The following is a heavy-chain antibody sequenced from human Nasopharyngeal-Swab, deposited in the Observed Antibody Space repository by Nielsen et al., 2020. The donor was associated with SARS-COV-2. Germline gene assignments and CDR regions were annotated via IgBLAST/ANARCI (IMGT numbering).Heavy chain of an antibody. CDR1: GFTFDDYA. D-gene: IGHD6-13*01. J-gene: IGHJ2*01. CDR2: ISWNSVSI. V-gene: IGHV3-9*01. Sequence: GGSLRLSCAASGFTFDDYAMHWVRQAPGKGLEWVSGISWNSVSIGYADSVKGRFTISRDNAKNSLYLQMNSLRAEDTAVYYCARLSGSSWDFDLWGRGTLVTVSS. CDR3: ARLSGSSWDFDL.